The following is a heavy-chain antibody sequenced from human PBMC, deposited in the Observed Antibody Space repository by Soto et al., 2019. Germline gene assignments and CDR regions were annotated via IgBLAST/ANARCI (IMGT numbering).Heavy chain of an antibody. J-gene: IGHJ4*02. V-gene: IGHV1-18*01. CDR1: GYAFTPYG. CDR2: ISGYNGDT. CDR3: ARDFGYDSSGSLDY. D-gene: IGHD3-22*01. Sequence: XSVKVSCKTSGYAFTPYGLSXLRHSPGQGLEWMGWISGYNGDTNYAQKLQDRITMIIDTSTSTAYMELRSLSSDDTAVYYCARDFGYDSSGSLDYWGQGTLVTVSS.